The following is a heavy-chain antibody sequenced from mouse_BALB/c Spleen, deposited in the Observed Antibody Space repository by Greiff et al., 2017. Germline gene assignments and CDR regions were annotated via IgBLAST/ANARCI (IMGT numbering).Heavy chain of an antibody. Sequence: EVQLQESGGGLVQPGGSRKLSCAASGFTFSSFGMHWVRQAPEKGLEWVAYISSGSSTIYYADTVKGRFTISRDNPKNTLFLQMTSLRSEDTAMYYCARNGNYVRSFYYFDYWGQGTTLTVSS. CDR1: GFTFSSFG. CDR3: ARNGNYVRSFYYFDY. D-gene: IGHD2-1*01. V-gene: IGHV5-17*02. J-gene: IGHJ2*01. CDR2: ISSGSSTI.